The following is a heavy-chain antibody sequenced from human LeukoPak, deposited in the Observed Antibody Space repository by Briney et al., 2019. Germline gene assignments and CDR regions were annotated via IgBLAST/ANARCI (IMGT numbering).Heavy chain of an antibody. CDR2: ISAYNGNT. D-gene: IGHD2-2*01. V-gene: IGHV1-18*01. CDR3: APSSTTLNFDY. J-gene: IGHJ4*02. CDR1: GYTFTSYG. Sequence: ASVKVSCKASGYTFTSYGISWVRQAPGQGLEWMGWISAYNGNTNYAQKLQGRVTMTTDTSTSTAYMELRSLRSEDTAVYYCAPSSTTLNFDYWGQGTLVTVSS.